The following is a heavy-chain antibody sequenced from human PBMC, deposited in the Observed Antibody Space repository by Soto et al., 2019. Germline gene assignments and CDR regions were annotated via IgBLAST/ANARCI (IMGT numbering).Heavy chain of an antibody. D-gene: IGHD2-2*01. CDR1: GGSISSYY. V-gene: IGHV4-59*01. CDR2: IYYSGST. Sequence: SETLSLTCTVSGGSISSYYWSWIRQPPGKGLEWIGYIYYSGSTNYNPSLKSRVTISVDTSKNQFSLKLSSVTAADTAVYYCARGWSVVPAAMGWYYYYYMDVWGKGTTVTVSS. CDR3: ARGWSVVPAAMGWYYYYYMDV. J-gene: IGHJ6*03.